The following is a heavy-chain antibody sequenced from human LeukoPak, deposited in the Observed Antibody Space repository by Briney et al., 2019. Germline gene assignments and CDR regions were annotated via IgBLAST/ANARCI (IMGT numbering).Heavy chain of an antibody. CDR2: INPNSGGT. Sequence: GASVKVSCKASGYTFTGYYMHWVRQAPGQGLEWMGWINPNSGGTNYAQKLQGRVTMTRDTSISTAYMELSRLRSDDTAVYYCARAPGANYYGSGVMDYWGQGTLVTVSS. J-gene: IGHJ4*02. V-gene: IGHV1-2*02. CDR1: GYTFTGYY. D-gene: IGHD3-10*01. CDR3: ARAPGANYYGSGVMDY.